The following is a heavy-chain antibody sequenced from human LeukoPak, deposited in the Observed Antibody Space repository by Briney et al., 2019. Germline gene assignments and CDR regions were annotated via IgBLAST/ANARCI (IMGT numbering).Heavy chain of an antibody. CDR3: ARERLNYYDSSGYYSY. J-gene: IGHJ4*02. Sequence: SETLSLTCAVYGGSFSGYYWSWIRQSPGKGLEWIGEINHSGSTNYNPSLKSRVTISVDTSKNQFSLKLSSVTAADTAVYYCARERLNYYDSSGYYSYWGQGTLVTVSS. CDR1: GGSFSGYY. V-gene: IGHV4-34*01. D-gene: IGHD3-22*01. CDR2: INHSGST.